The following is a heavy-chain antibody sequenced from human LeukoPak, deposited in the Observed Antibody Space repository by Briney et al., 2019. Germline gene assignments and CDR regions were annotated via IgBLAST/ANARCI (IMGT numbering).Heavy chain of an antibody. CDR1: GYSFTSYW. D-gene: IGHD2-2*01. Sequence: GESLKISCKGSGYSFTSYWIGWVRQMPGKGLEWMGIIYPGDSDTRYSPSFQGQVTISADKSISTAYLQWSSLKASDTAMSYCARVSSPGDIVVVPAAPFDYWGQGTLVTVSS. J-gene: IGHJ4*02. V-gene: IGHV5-51*01. CDR2: IYPGDSDT. CDR3: ARVSSPGDIVVVPAAPFDY.